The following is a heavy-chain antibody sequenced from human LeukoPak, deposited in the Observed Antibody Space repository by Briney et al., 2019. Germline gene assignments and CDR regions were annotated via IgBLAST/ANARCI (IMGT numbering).Heavy chain of an antibody. CDR3: ARKYYDFWSGSGSWFDP. CDR2: INPNSGGT. CDR1: GYTFTGYY. D-gene: IGHD3-3*01. Sequence: ASVKVSCKASGYTFTGYYMHWVRQSPGQGPEWMGWINPNSGGTNYAQKFQGRVTMTRDTSISTAYMELSRLRSDDTAVYYCARKYYDFWSGSGSWFDPWGQGTLVTVSS. V-gene: IGHV1-2*02. J-gene: IGHJ5*02.